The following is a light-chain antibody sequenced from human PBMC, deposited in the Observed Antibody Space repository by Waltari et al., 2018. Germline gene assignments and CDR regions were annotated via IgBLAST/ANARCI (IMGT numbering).Light chain of an antibody. J-gene: IGLJ2*01. CDR3: AAWDDSLGGFVI. V-gene: IGLV1-44*01. Sequence: QSVLTQPPSVSGTPGQRVTISCSGSSSNIGTSAVNWSQQFPGTAPKLLIHSNNQRPSGVPDRFSGSKSGSSASLAISGLQSEDEADYYCAAWDDSLGGFVIFGGGTKLAVL. CDR1: SSNIGTSA. CDR2: SNN.